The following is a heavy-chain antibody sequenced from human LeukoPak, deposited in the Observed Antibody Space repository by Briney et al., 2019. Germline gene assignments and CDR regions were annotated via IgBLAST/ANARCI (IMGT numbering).Heavy chain of an antibody. CDR1: GFTLGDYA. V-gene: IGHV3-49*04. J-gene: IGHJ4*02. D-gene: IGHD1-26*01. CDR2: IRSKAYGGTT. Sequence: GVLRLSCTASGFTLGDYAMSWVRQAPGKGLEWVGFIRSKAYGGTTEYAASVKGRFTISRDDSKSIAYLQMNSLKTEDTAVYYCTRGVGSYWDDYWGQGTLVTVSS. CDR3: TRGVGSYWDDY.